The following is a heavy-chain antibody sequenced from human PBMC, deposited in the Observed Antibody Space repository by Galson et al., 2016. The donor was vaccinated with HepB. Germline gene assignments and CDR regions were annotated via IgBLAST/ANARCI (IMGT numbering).Heavy chain of an antibody. V-gene: IGHV3-64D*06. D-gene: IGHD5-24*01. CDR3: VREQTNQSDYNYYHMDD. Sequence: SLRLSCAVSGFTFSRYAMHWVRQAPGKGLEYVSAISGDGVTTYYADSVKGRFTIFRDNSKNTLYLQMSSLRAEDTAVYYCVREQTNQSDYNYYHMDDWGQGTLVTVSS. CDR1: GFTFSRYA. CDR2: ISGDGVTT. J-gene: IGHJ4*02.